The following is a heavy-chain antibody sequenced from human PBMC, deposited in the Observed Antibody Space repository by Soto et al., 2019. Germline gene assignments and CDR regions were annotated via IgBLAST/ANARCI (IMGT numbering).Heavy chain of an antibody. CDR3: ARDFVRYYGSGSYVGYYYYYGMDV. V-gene: IGHV1-69*13. CDR1: GGTFSSYA. CDR2: IIPIFGTA. D-gene: IGHD3-10*01. Sequence: SVKVSCKASGGTFSSYAISWVRQAPGQGLEWMGGIIPIFGTANYAQKFQGRVTITADESTSTAYMELSSLRSEDTAVYYCARDFVRYYGSGSYVGYYYYYGMDVWGQGTTVTVSS. J-gene: IGHJ6*02.